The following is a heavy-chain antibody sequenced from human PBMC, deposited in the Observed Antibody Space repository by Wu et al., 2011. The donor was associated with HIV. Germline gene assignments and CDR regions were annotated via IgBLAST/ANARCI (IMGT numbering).Heavy chain of an antibody. CDR3: ARGHLISMIVGPGYWYFDL. V-gene: IGHV1-2*02. D-gene: IGHD3-22*01. CDR1: GYTFTDYY. J-gene: IGHJ2*01. Sequence: SVKVSCKASGYTFTDYYMHWVRQAPGQGLEWMGWINPNSGDTNYAQRFQGRVTMTRDTSISTAYMELSRLRSDDTAVYYCARGHLISMIVGPGYWYFDLWGRGTLVTVSS. CDR2: INPNSGDT.